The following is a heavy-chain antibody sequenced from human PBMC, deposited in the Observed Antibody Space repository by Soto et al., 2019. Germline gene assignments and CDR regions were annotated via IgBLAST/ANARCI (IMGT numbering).Heavy chain of an antibody. Sequence: QVQLVQSGDEVKKPGASVKVSCKASGYIFVNYGIAWVRQAPGQGLEWMGWISPYTGNTHSATKVQGGLTMTTATATSTAYMDLGSLTSDDTAVYYCVMVDNYVTPTPQDVWGQGTTVTVSS. J-gene: IGHJ6*02. D-gene: IGHD3-16*01. V-gene: IGHV1-18*01. CDR3: VMVDNYVTPTPQDV. CDR1: GYIFVNYG. CDR2: ISPYTGNT.